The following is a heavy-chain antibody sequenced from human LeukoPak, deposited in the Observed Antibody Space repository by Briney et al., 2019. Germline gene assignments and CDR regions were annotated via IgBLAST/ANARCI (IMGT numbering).Heavy chain of an antibody. D-gene: IGHD6-13*01. CDR1: GFTFSSYG. Sequence: PGGSLRLSCAASGFTFSSYGMSWVRQAPGKGLEWVSAISGSGGSTYYADSVKGRFTISRDNSKNTLYLQMNSLRAEDTAVYYCARDEGIAAAVDYWGQGTLVTVSS. V-gene: IGHV3-23*01. J-gene: IGHJ4*02. CDR2: ISGSGGST. CDR3: ARDEGIAAAVDY.